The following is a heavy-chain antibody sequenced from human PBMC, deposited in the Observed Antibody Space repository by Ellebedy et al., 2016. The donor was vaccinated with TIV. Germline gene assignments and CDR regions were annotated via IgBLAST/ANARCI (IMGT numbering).Heavy chain of an antibody. CDR3: AREVVVTAMGDGGVFDI. CDR1: GFTFSSYG. D-gene: IGHD2-21*02. CDR2: ISYDGSNK. Sequence: GESLKISCAASGFTFSSYGMHWVRQAPGKGLEWVAVISYDGSNKYYADSVKGRFTISRDNSKNTLYLQMNSLRAEDTAVYYRAREVVVTAMGDGGVFDIWGQGTMVTVSS. J-gene: IGHJ3*02. V-gene: IGHV3-30*03.